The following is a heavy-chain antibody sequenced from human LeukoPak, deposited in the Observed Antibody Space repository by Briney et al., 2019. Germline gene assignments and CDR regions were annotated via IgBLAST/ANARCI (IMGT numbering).Heavy chain of an antibody. J-gene: IGHJ4*02. Sequence: SETLSLTCTVSGGSISSYYWSWIRQPPGKGLEWIGYIYYSGSTNYNPSLKSRVTISVDTSKNQFSLILTSVTAADTAVYYCARVDIVATIHFDYWGQGTLVTVS. CDR1: GGSISSYY. D-gene: IGHD5-12*01. CDR2: IYYSGST. CDR3: ARVDIVATIHFDY. V-gene: IGHV4-59*08.